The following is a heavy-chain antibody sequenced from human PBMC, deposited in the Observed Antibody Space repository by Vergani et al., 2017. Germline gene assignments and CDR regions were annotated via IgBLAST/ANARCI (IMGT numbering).Heavy chain of an antibody. Sequence: QVQLVESGGGVVQPGRSLRLSCAASGFTFSSYGMHWVRQAPGKGLEWVAVIWYDGSNKYYADSVKGRFTISRDNSKNTLYLQMNSLRAEDTAVYYCTREPGLLWFGTAPDYWGQGTLVTVSS. CDR2: IWYDGSNK. V-gene: IGHV3-33*01. J-gene: IGHJ4*02. CDR1: GFTFSSYG. CDR3: TREPGLLWFGTAPDY. D-gene: IGHD3-10*01.